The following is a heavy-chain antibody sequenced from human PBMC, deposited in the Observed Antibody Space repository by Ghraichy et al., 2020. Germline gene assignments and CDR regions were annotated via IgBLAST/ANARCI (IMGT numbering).Heavy chain of an antibody. D-gene: IGHD1-26*01. CDR2: IYSSGST. J-gene: IGHJ4*02. CDR3: ARELSGSYGQADY. V-gene: IGHV4-4*07. CDR1: GGSIRGYY. Sequence: SETLSLTCTVSGGSIRGYYWTWIRQSAGKGLEWIGRIYSSGSTSYNPSLRSRLTMSVEPSKSQFSLKLSSATAADTAVYYCARELSGSYGQADYWGRGTQVTVSS.